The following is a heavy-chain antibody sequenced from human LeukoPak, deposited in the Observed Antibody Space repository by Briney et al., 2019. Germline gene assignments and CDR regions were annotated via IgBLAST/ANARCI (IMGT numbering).Heavy chain of an antibody. V-gene: IGHV4-59*08. Sequence: PSETLSLTCTVSGGSISSYYWSRIRQPPGKGLEWIGYIYYSGSTNYNPSLKSRVTISVDTSKNQFSLKLSSVTAADTAVYYCATYDFWSGTRFTLGAFDIWGQGTMVTVSS. CDR2: IYYSGST. D-gene: IGHD3-3*01. CDR1: GGSISSYY. CDR3: ATYDFWSGTRFTLGAFDI. J-gene: IGHJ3*02.